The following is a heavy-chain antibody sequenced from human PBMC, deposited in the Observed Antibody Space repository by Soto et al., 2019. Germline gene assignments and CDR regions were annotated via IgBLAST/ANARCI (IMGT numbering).Heavy chain of an antibody. Sequence: PSQTPSLTCTVSGGSISNSSYYWGWIRQPPGKGLEWIGSIYYSGSTYYNPSLKSRVTISVDTSKNQFSLKLSSVTAADTAVYYCARSLTTVVTMDVWGQGTTVTV. CDR2: IYYSGST. J-gene: IGHJ6*02. V-gene: IGHV4-39*01. CDR3: ARSLTTVVTMDV. CDR1: GGSISNSSYY. D-gene: IGHD4-17*01.